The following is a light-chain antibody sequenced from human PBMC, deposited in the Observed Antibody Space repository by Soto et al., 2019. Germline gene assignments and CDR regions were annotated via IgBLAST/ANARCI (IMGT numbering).Light chain of an antibody. J-gene: IGKJ1*01. CDR2: GAS. CDR1: QSVSKY. CDR3: HQYGTSPRA. V-gene: IGKV3-20*01. Sequence: PGERATLSCRASQSVSKYLAWYQQKPGQAPSLLIFGASSRATGIPDRFSGRGSGTDFTLTISRLEPEDFAVYFCHQYGTSPRAFGRGTKVEFK.